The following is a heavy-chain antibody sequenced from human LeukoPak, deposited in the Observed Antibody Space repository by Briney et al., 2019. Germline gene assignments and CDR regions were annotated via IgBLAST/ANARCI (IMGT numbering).Heavy chain of an antibody. CDR1: GFTFSSYS. Sequence: GGSLRLSCAASGFTFSSYSTNWFRQAPGKGLEWLSYISSSSSTIYYADSVKGRFTISRDDAKNSLYLQMNSLRDEDTAVYYCAREAPGAHNHFDYWGQGTLVTVSS. D-gene: IGHD1-26*01. CDR2: ISSSSSTI. CDR3: AREAPGAHNHFDY. V-gene: IGHV3-48*02. J-gene: IGHJ4*02.